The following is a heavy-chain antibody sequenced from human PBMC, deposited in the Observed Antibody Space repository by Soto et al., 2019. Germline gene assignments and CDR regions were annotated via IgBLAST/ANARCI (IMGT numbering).Heavy chain of an antibody. J-gene: IGHJ3*02. CDR1: GFTFSSYS. CDR3: ARDFDSYGPKPTLDAFDM. CDR2: ISSSSSTI. D-gene: IGHD5-18*01. Sequence: GSLRLSCAASGFTFSSYSMNWVRQAPGKGLEWVSYISSSSSTIYYADSVKGRFTISRDNAKNSLYLQMNSLRDEDTAVYYCARDFDSYGPKPTLDAFDMWGQGTKVTVSS. V-gene: IGHV3-48*02.